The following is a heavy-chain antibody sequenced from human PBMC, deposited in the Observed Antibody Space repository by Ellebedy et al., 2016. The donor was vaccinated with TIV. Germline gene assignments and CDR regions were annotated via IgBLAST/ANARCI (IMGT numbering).Heavy chain of an antibody. CDR3: AREAGNYAHFDY. D-gene: IGHD1-7*01. CDR2: IISISDTA. Sequence: SVKVSXXASGGTFSSYTISWVRQAPGQGCEWMGGIISISDTANYAQKFQGRVTITADESTSTAYMELSSLRSEDTAVYYCAREAGNYAHFDYWGQGTLVIVSS. V-gene: IGHV1-69*13. J-gene: IGHJ4*02. CDR1: GGTFSSYT.